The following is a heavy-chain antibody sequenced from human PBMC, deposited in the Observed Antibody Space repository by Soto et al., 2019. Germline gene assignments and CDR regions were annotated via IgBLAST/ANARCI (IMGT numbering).Heavy chain of an antibody. CDR1: GGSISSTSYY. CDR3: SRQPDGTEDV. D-gene: IGHD1-1*01. V-gene: IGHV4-39*01. J-gene: IGHJ6*02. CDR2: IFYSGAT. Sequence: PSETLCLTCTVSGGSISSTSYYWAWIRQPPGEGLEWIGTIFYSGATYYSPSLKSRVTISVDTSKNQFSLKVNSVTAADTAVYYCSRQPDGTEDVWGQGTTVTVSS.